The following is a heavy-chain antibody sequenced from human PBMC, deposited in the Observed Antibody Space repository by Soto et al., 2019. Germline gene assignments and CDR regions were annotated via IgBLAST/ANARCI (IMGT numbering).Heavy chain of an antibody. CDR2: IYYSGST. J-gene: IGHJ5*02. Sequence: QLQLQESGPGLVKPSETLSLTCTVSGGSISSSSYYWGWIRQPPGKGLEWIGSIYYSGSTYYNPSLKSRVTISVDTSKNQFSLKLSSVTAADTAVYYCASKTPGVYYGSGSYFSAWGQGTLVTVSS. CDR1: GGSISSSSYY. V-gene: IGHV4-39*01. D-gene: IGHD3-10*01. CDR3: ASKTPGVYYGSGSYFSA.